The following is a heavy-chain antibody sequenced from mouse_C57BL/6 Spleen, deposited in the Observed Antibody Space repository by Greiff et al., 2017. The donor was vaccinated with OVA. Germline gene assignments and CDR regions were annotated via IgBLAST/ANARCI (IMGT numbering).Heavy chain of an antibody. CDR2: IYPSDSET. D-gene: IGHD2-4*01. Sequence: QVQLQQPGAELVRPGSSVKLSCKASGYTFTSYWMDWVKQRPGQGLEWIGNIYPSDSETHYNQKFKDKATLTVDKSSSTAYTQLSSLTSEDSAVYYCARGIYDYDWFAYWGQGTLVTVSA. J-gene: IGHJ3*01. V-gene: IGHV1-61*01. CDR1: GYTFTSYW. CDR3: ARGIYDYDWFAY.